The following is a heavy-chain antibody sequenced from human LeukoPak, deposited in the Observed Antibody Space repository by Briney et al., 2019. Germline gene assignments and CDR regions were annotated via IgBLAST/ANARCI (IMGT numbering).Heavy chain of an antibody. V-gene: IGHV1-24*01. CDR1: GDTLTELS. CDR2: FVPEDGET. D-gene: IGHD3-10*01. CDR3: ATLPRGHLFDS. Sequence: ASVKVSCKLSGDTLTELSMHWVRQSPGKGLEWMGGFVPEDGETIYAQKFQGRVTMTEDTSTDTAYMELSSLRSDDAAVYFCATLPRGHLFDSWGQGTLVTVSS. J-gene: IGHJ4*02.